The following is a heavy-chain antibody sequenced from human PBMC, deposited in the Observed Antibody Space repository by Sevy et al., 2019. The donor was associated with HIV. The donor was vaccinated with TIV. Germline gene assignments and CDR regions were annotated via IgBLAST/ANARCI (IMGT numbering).Heavy chain of an antibody. Sequence: SGATLVNPTQTLTLTCTFSGFSLSTTEVGVGWIRQPPGKALEWLALIYWNDDRRYSPSLKSRLTITKDTSKNQVVLTMTNMDPVDTATYYCAHTSYDTSGYYNHEAFDIWGQGTMVTVSS. D-gene: IGHD3-22*01. CDR2: IYWNDDR. CDR3: AHTSYDTSGYYNHEAFDI. V-gene: IGHV2-5*01. J-gene: IGHJ3*02. CDR1: GFSLSTTEVG.